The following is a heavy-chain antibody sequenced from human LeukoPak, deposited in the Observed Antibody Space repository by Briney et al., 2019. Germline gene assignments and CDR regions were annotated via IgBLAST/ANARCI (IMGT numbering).Heavy chain of an antibody. CDR2: INHSGST. Sequence: SETLSLTCTVSGGSISSSSYYWSWIRQPPGKGLEWIGEINHSGSTNYNPSLKSRVTISVDTSKNQFSLKLSSVTAADTAVYYCAGVSGAPTTLYNWFDPWGQGTLVTVSS. CDR1: GGSISSSSYY. V-gene: IGHV4-39*07. J-gene: IGHJ5*02. CDR3: AGVSGAPTTLYNWFDP. D-gene: IGHD1-26*01.